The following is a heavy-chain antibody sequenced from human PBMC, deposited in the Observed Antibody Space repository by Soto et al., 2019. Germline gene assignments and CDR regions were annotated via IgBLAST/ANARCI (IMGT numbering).Heavy chain of an antibody. CDR1: GFTFSSYG. V-gene: IGHV3-33*01. CDR2: IWSGGSNE. Sequence: QVQLEESGGGVVQPGRSLRLSCAASGFTFSSYGMHWVRQAPGKGLEWVAVIWSGGSNENYADSVKGRFTISRDNSKNMLYLQMNSLRAEDTAVYYCARGPGTSYFDYWGQGSLVTVSS. CDR3: ARGPGTSYFDY. J-gene: IGHJ4*02. D-gene: IGHD2-2*01.